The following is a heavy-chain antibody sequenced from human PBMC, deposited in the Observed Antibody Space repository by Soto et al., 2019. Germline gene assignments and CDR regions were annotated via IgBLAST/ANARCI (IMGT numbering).Heavy chain of an antibody. D-gene: IGHD3-3*01. J-gene: IGHJ6*02. CDR3: ARQYYDFWSGYSRLYGMDV. CDR2: ISAYNGNT. V-gene: IGHV1-18*04. Sequence: ASVKVSCKASGYTFTSYGISWGRHAPGQGLEWMGWISAYNGNTNYAQKLQGRVTMTTDTSTSTAYMELRSLRSDDTAVYYCARQYYDFWSGYSRLYGMDVWGQGTTVTVSS. CDR1: GYTFTSYG.